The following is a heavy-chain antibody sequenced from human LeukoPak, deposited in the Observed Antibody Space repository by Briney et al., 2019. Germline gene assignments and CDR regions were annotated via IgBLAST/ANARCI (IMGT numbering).Heavy chain of an antibody. J-gene: IGHJ5*02. D-gene: IGHD1-1*01. CDR3: ATKSWNPQSDWFDP. CDR2: INPNSGGT. V-gene: IGHV1-2*02. CDR1: GYTFTGYY. Sequence: ASVKVSCKASGYTFTGYYMHWVRQAPGQGLEWMGWINPNSGGTNYAQKFQGRVTMTEDTSTDTAYMELSSLRSEDTAVYYCATKSWNPQSDWFDPWGQGTLVTVSS.